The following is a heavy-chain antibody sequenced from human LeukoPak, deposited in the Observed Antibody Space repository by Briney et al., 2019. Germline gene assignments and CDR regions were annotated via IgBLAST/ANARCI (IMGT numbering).Heavy chain of an antibody. V-gene: IGHV4-59*08. J-gene: IGHJ4*02. CDR1: GGSISTYY. CDR2: IYYNGST. Sequence: SETLSLTCTVSGGSISTYYWSWIRQPPGKGLEWIGYIYYNGSTNYNPSLKSRVTISVDTSKNQFSLKLSSVTAADTAVYYCATSYTTSSALGDWGQGTLVTVSS. CDR3: ATSYTTSSALGD. D-gene: IGHD6-6*01.